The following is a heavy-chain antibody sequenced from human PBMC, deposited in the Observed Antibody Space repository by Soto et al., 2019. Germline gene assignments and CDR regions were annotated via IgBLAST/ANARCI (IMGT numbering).Heavy chain of an antibody. Sequence: QVQLQESGPGLVKPSETLSLTCTVSGGSISSYYWSWIRQPAGKGLEWMGRIYTSGSTNDNPSLKSRVTMSVDTSKNQFSLKLRSVTAADTAVYYCETLGHSGYPYYYGMDLLGQGTTVTVSS. V-gene: IGHV4-4*07. CDR1: GGSISSYY. J-gene: IGHJ6*02. D-gene: IGHD5-12*01. CDR3: ETLGHSGYPYYYGMDL. CDR2: IYTSGST.